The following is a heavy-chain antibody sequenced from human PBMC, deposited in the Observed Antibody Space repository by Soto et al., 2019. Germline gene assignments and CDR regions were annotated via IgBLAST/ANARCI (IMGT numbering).Heavy chain of an antibody. D-gene: IGHD6-13*01. J-gene: IGHJ4*02. CDR2: FNAGDGDT. Sequence: QVQLVQSGAEVKKPGASVRVSCKASGYTITCCAMHWVRQAPGQRPEWMGWFNAGDGDTKYSQNFQGRFTIIRDTSASTVYMELSSLRAEDTAVYYCARDGEDKAAAEMVYWGQGTLVTVSS. CDR1: GYTITCCA. CDR3: ARDGEDKAAAEMVY. V-gene: IGHV1-3*01.